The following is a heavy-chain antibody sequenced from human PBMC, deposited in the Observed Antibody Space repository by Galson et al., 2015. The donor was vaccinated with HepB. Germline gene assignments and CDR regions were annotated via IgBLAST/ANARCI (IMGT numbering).Heavy chain of an antibody. CDR1: GFTFSSYV. D-gene: IGHD4-17*01. J-gene: IGHJ4*02. Sequence: SLRLSCAASGFTFSSYVMSWVRQAPGKGLEWVSAISSSGGRTYYADSVKGRFTISRDNSKNTLYLQMNSLRAEDTAVYYCAKADTTVTPNTFDYWGQGNLVTVSS. V-gene: IGHV3-23*01. CDR2: ISSSGGRT. CDR3: AKADTTVTPNTFDY.